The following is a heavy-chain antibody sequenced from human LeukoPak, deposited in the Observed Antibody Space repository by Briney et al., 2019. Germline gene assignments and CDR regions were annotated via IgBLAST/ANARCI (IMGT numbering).Heavy chain of an antibody. J-gene: IGHJ5*02. Sequence: GGSLRLSCAASGFTFSNHGMNWVRQAPGKGLEWLSGVSPPGGGTYYADSVKGRFTISRDNSKNTLYLQMNSLRAEDTAVYYCAAVDVDTAFPWGQGTLVTVSS. CDR3: AAVDVDTAFP. CDR1: GFTFSNHG. D-gene: IGHD5-18*01. CDR2: VSPPGGGT. V-gene: IGHV3-23*01.